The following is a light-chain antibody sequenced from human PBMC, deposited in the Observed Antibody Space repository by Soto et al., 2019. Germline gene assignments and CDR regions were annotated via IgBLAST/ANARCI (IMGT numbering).Light chain of an antibody. CDR1: SSDVGNYKY. V-gene: IGLV2-14*01. Sequence: LTQPASVSGSPGQSITISCTGTSSDVGNYKYVSWYQQHPGKAPKLMIYEVSNRPSGVSNRFSGSKSGNTASLTISGLQAEDETDYYCFSYTSSGTYVFGTGTKV. CDR3: FSYTSSGTYV. J-gene: IGLJ1*01. CDR2: EVS.